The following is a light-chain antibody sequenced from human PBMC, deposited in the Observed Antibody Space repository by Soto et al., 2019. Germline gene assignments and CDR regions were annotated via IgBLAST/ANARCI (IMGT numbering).Light chain of an antibody. J-gene: IGLJ1*01. V-gene: IGLV2-14*01. CDR1: SSDVGGYNY. Sequence: QSVLTQPPSASGSPGQSVTISCTGTSSDVGGYNYVSWYQQHPGKAPKLMIYEVSNRPSGVSHRFSGSKSGDTASLTISGLQAEDEADYYCTSYTSSTPFYVFGTGTKVTVL. CDR3: TSYTSSTPFYV. CDR2: EVS.